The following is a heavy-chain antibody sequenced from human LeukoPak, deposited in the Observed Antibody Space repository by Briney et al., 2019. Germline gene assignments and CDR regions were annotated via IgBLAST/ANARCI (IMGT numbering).Heavy chain of an antibody. CDR3: ARLYNWFDP. V-gene: IGHV4-59*01. CDR2: IYYSGST. J-gene: IGHJ5*02. Sequence: SEILSLTCTVSGGSISSYYWSWIRQPPGKGLEWIGYIYYSGSTNYNPSLKSRVTISVDTSKNQFSLKLSSVTAADTAVYYCARLYNWFDPWGQGTLVTVSS. CDR1: GGSISSYY.